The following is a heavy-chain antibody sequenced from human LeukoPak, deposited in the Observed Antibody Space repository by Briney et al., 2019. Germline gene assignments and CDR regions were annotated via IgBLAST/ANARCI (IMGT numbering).Heavy chain of an antibody. V-gene: IGHV3-23*01. D-gene: IGHD2-15*01. CDR2: ISGSGSST. CDR3: ARGGGPFEY. CDR1: GFTFSSYA. Sequence: GGSLRLSCAASGFTFSSYAMTWVRQAPGKGLEWVSVISGSGSSTYYADSVKGRFTISRDNSKNTLYLQMNSLRAEDTAVYYCARGGGPFEYWGQGTLVTVSS. J-gene: IGHJ4*02.